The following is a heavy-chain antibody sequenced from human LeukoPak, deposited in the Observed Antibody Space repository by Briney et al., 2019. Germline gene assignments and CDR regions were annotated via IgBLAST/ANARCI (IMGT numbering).Heavy chain of an antibody. CDR3: ARSDDSGGYYSFYYYYYGMDV. J-gene: IGHJ6*02. CDR2: IIPIFGTA. D-gene: IGHD3-22*01. V-gene: IGHV1-69*13. Sequence: SVKVSCKASGGTFSSYAISWVRQAPGQGLEWMGGIIPIFGTANYAQKFQGRVTVTADESTSTAYMELSSLRSEDTAVYYCARSDDSGGYYSFYYYYYGMDVWGQGTTVTVSS. CDR1: GGTFSSYA.